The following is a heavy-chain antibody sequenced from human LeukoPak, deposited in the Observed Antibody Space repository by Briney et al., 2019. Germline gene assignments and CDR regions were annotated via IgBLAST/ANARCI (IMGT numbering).Heavy chain of an antibody. D-gene: IGHD3-3*01. J-gene: IGHJ3*02. CDR2: IYSGGST. CDR1: GFTVSSNY. CDR3: ARDKIGVVRTASDI. Sequence: PGGSLRLSCAASGFTVSSNYMSWVRQAPGKGLEGFSVIYSGGSTYYAVSVKGRFTISRDNSKNTLYLQMNSLRAEDTAVYYCARDKIGVVRTASDIWGQGTMVTVSS. V-gene: IGHV3-66*02.